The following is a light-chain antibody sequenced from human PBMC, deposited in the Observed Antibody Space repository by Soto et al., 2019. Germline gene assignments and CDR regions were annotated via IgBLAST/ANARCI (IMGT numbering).Light chain of an antibody. CDR3: SSYTSGSTVT. V-gene: IGLV2-14*01. Sequence: QSVLTQPASVSGSPGQSITISCTGTSSDVGAYNYVCWYQQKPGKAPKLIIYDVSNRPSGVSNRFSGSRSGNRASLTISGLQAEDEADYYCSSYTSGSTVTFGGGTKLTVL. CDR1: SSDVGAYNY. J-gene: IGLJ2*01. CDR2: DVS.